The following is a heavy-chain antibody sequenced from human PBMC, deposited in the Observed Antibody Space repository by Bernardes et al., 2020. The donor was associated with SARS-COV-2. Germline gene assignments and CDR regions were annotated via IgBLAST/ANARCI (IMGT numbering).Heavy chain of an antibody. D-gene: IGHD3-16*01. CDR2: IYYSGRT. Sequence: LSLTCTVSSDSSSVYYWSWIRQPPGKGLECIGYIYYSGRTNYNPSLKSRVTMSLDTSKNQLSLKLSSVTAADTAVYYCARGQVLIGGDAFDIWGQGTMVTVSS. V-gene: IGHV4-59*01. CDR3: ARGQVLIGGDAFDI. J-gene: IGHJ3*02. CDR1: SDSSSVYY.